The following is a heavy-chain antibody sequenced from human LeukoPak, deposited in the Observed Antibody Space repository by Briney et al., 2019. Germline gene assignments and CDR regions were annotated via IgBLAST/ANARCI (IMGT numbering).Heavy chain of an antibody. Sequence: SETLSLTYAVYGGSFSGYYWSWIRQPPGKGLEWIGEINHSGSTNYNPSLKSRVTISVDTSKNQFSLKLSSVTAADTAVYYCARGGDSYYYDSGGRVDYWGQGTLVTVSS. CDR3: ARGGDSYYYDSGGRVDY. CDR2: INHSGST. V-gene: IGHV4-34*01. D-gene: IGHD3-22*01. J-gene: IGHJ4*02. CDR1: GGSFSGYY.